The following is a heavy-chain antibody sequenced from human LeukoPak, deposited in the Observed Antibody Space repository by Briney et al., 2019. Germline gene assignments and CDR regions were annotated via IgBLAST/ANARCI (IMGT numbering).Heavy chain of an antibody. D-gene: IGHD4-17*01. CDR3: ARRRTTHYYYYYMDV. J-gene: IGHJ6*03. CDR2: IYYSGST. V-gene: IGHV4-39*01. CDR1: GGSISSSSYY. Sequence: TSENLSLTCTVSGGSISSSSYYWGWIRQPPGKGLEWIGSIYYSGSTYYNPSLKSRVTISVDTSKNQFSLKLSSVTAADTAVYYCARRRTTHYYYYYMDVWGNGTTVTVSS.